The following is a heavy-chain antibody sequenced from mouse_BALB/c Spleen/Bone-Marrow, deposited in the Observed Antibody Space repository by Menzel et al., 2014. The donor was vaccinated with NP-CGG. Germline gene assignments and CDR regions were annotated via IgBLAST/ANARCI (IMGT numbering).Heavy chain of an antibody. J-gene: IGHJ4*01. Sequence: QVQLQQSGPGLVAPSQSLSITCTVSGFSLTGYGVSWVRQPPGKGLEWLGMIWGDGSTDYNSALKSRLNISKENSKSQVFLKMNSLQTDDTARYYCARDSFLITRALDYWGQGTSVTVYS. CDR2: IWGDGST. V-gene: IGHV2-6-7*01. D-gene: IGHD2-4*01. CDR3: ARDSFLITRALDY. CDR1: GFSLTGYG.